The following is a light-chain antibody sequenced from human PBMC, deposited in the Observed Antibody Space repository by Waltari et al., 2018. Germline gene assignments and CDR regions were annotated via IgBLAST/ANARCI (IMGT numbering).Light chain of an antibody. V-gene: IGLV1-44*01. CDR3: AAWDDSLNGVV. CDR1: SSNIGSNT. CDR2: SNN. Sequence: QSVLTQPPSASGTPGQRVTISCSGSSSNIGSNTVNWYQQLPGTAPKLLIYSNNQRPSGVPDRFSGSKYGHSASMAISGLQSEDEADYYCAAWDDSLNGVVFGGGTKLTVL. J-gene: IGLJ2*01.